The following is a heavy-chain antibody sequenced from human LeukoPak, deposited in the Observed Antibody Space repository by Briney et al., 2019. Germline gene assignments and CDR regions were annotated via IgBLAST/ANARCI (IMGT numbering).Heavy chain of an antibody. Sequence: GGSLRLFCAPSGFTFKIYAMHGVRQAPGKCLERVGLISGDGRTTYYLDSVKGRFTITRDNSKHSLYLHMNSLRSEDTALYYCAKDHVYGGADDWGQGTLVTVSS. V-gene: IGHV3-43*02. J-gene: IGHJ4*02. CDR1: GFTFKIYA. CDR2: ISGDGRTT. CDR3: AKDHVYGGADD. D-gene: IGHD4-23*01.